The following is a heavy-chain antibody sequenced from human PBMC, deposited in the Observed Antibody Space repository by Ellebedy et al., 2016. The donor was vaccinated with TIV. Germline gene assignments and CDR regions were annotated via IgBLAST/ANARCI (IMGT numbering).Heavy chain of an antibody. CDR3: ARAVYGMGWFDP. CDR2: INAGNGNT. V-gene: IGHV1-3*01. J-gene: IGHJ5*02. D-gene: IGHD2-8*01. CDR1: GYTFTSYA. Sequence: AASVKVSCKASGYTFTSYAMHWVRQAPGQRLEWMGWINAGNGNTKYSQKFQGRVTITRDTSANTAYMELSSLRSEDTAVYFCARAVYGMGWFDPWGLGTLVIVSS.